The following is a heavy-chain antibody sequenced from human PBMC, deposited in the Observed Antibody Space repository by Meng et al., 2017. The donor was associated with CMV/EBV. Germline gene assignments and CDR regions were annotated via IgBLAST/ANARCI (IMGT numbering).Heavy chain of an antibody. Sequence: LTGAASGFTFDDYGMSWVRQAPGKGLEWVSGINWNGGSTGYADSVKGRFTISRDNAKNSLYLQMNSLRAEDTALYYCARELAARNWFDPWGQGTLVTVSS. CDR2: INWNGGST. CDR3: ARELAARNWFDP. J-gene: IGHJ5*02. V-gene: IGHV3-20*04. D-gene: IGHD6-6*01. CDR1: GFTFDDYG.